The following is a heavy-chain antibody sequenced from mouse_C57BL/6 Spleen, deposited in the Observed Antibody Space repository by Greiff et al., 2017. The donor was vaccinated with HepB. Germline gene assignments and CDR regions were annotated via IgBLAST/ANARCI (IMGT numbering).Heavy chain of an antibody. CDR2: INPNNGGT. Sequence: VQLQQSGPELVKPGASVKIPCKASGYTFTDYNMDWVKQSHGKSLEWIGDINPNNGGTIYNQKFKGKATLTVDKSSSTAYMELRSLTSEDTAVYYCARHYYGLNWYFDVWGTGTTVTVSS. V-gene: IGHV1-18*01. D-gene: IGHD1-1*01. CDR1: GYTFTDYN. J-gene: IGHJ1*03. CDR3: ARHYYGLNWYFDV.